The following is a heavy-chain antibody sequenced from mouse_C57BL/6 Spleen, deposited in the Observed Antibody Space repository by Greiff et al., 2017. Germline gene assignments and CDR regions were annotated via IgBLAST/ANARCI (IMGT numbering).Heavy chain of an antibody. D-gene: IGHD1-1*01. J-gene: IGHJ3*01. CDR2: IYPGSGST. Sequence: VQLQQPGAELVKPGASVKMSCKASGYTFTSYWITWVKQRPGQGLEWIGDIYPGSGSTNYNEKFKSKATLTVDKSSSTAYMQLSSLTSEDSAVYYCASGITTVVARGFAYWGQGTLVTVSA. CDR3: ASGITTVVARGFAY. V-gene: IGHV1-55*01. CDR1: GYTFTSYW.